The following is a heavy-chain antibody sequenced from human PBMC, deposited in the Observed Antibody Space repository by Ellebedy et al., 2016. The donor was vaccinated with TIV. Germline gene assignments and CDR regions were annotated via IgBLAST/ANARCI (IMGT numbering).Heavy chain of an antibody. CDR3: ARDRGEMATIGSY. V-gene: IGHV1-46*01. Sequence: ASVKVSXXASGYTFTSYYMHWVRQAPGQGLEWMGIINPSGGSTSYAQKFQGRVTMTRDTSTSTVYMELSSLRSEDTAVYYCARDRGEMATIGSYWGQGTLVTVSS. J-gene: IGHJ4*02. CDR1: GYTFTSYY. D-gene: IGHD5-24*01. CDR2: INPSGGST.